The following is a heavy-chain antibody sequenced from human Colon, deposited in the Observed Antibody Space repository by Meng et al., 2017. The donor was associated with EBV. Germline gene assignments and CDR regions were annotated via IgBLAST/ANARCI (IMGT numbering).Heavy chain of an antibody. V-gene: IGHV3-11*01. Sequence: QVRLVDAGGGLVKPGGSLRLSCVASGFTFSDYSVSWIRQAPGKGLEWVSYINSRGDTIYYADSVRGRFTISRDNAKNSLYLQMTSLRAEDTAVYYCARDTSGSSTWYFDLWGRGSLVTVSS. J-gene: IGHJ2*01. CDR3: ARDTSGSSTWYFDL. CDR1: GFTFSDYS. CDR2: INSRGDTI. D-gene: IGHD3-10*01.